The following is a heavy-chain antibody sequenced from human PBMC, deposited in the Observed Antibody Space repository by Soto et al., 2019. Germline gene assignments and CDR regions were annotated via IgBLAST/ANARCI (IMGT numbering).Heavy chain of an antibody. V-gene: IGHV3-33*01. J-gene: IGHJ4*02. CDR1: GFTFSSYG. Sequence: GSLRLSCAASGFTFSSYGMHWVRQAPGKGLEWVAVIWYDGSNKYYADSVKGRFTISRDNSKSTLYLQMNSLRAEDTAVYYCASSERYYYDSRPFDYWGQGTLVTVSS. CDR2: IWYDGSNK. D-gene: IGHD3-22*01. CDR3: ASSERYYYDSRPFDY.